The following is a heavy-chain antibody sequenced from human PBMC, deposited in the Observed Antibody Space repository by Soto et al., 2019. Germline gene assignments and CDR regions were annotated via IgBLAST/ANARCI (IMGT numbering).Heavy chain of an antibody. D-gene: IGHD2-2*01. J-gene: IGHJ3*02. CDR3: ARDPSPIVVVPAASDAFDI. Sequence: QVPLVQSGAEVKKPGASVKVSCKASGYTFTSYAMHWVRQAPGQRLEWMGWINAGNGNTKYSQKFQGRVTITRDTSASTAYMELSSLRSEDTAVYYCARDPSPIVVVPAASDAFDIWGQGTMVTVSS. CDR1: GYTFTSYA. CDR2: INAGNGNT. V-gene: IGHV1-3*01.